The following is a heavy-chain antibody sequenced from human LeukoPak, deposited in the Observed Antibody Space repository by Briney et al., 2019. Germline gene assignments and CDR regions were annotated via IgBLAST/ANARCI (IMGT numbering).Heavy chain of an antibody. D-gene: IGHD1-26*01. CDR3: ATGASAFDY. J-gene: IGHJ4*02. Sequence: PGGSLRLSCAASGFTFSNYWMHWVRQAPGKGLVWVSRVNSDGSSTTYADSVKGRFTISRDNAKNTFYLQMSSLRAEDTAVYYCATGASAFDYWGQGTLVTVSS. V-gene: IGHV3-74*01. CDR2: VNSDGSST. CDR1: GFTFSNYW.